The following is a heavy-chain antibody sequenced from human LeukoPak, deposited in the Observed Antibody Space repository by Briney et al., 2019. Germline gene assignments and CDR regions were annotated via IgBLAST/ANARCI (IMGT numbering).Heavy chain of an antibody. CDR3: ATVPGYCSSTSCLAFDY. J-gene: IGHJ4*02. D-gene: IGHD2-2*01. CDR1: GYTLTELS. CDR2: FDPEDGET. V-gene: IGHV1-24*01. Sequence: ASVKVSCKVSGYTLTELSMHWVRQAPGKGLEWMGGFDPEDGETIYAQKFQGRVTMTEDTSTDTAYMELSSLRSEDTDVYYCATVPGYCSSTSCLAFDYWGQGTLVTVSS.